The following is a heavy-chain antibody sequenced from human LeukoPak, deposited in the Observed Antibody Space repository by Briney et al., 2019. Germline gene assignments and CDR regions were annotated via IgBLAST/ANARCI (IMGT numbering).Heavy chain of an antibody. D-gene: IGHD1-26*01. V-gene: IGHV3-74*01. J-gene: IGHJ4*02. CDR2: INSDGSST. CDR3: ARRVGGGAPYYFDY. Sequence: GGSLRLSCAASGFTFSSYWMHWVRQAPGKGLVWVSRINSDGSSTSYADSVKGRFTISRDNAKNTLYLQMNSLRAVDTAVYYCARRVGGGAPYYFDYWGQGTLVTVSS. CDR1: GFTFSSYW.